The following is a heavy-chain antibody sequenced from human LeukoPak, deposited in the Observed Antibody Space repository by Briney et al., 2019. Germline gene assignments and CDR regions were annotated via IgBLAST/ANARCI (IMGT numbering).Heavy chain of an antibody. CDR3: ARAIAAAGLDYYYYYMDV. Sequence: PSETLSLTCTVSGGSISSYYWSWIRQPPGKGLEWIGYIYYSGSTNYNPSLKSRVTISVDTSKNQFSLKLSSVTAADTAVYYCARAIAAAGLDYYYYYMDVRGKGTTVTISS. CDR2: IYYSGST. V-gene: IGHV4-59*01. D-gene: IGHD6-13*01. CDR1: GGSISSYY. J-gene: IGHJ6*03.